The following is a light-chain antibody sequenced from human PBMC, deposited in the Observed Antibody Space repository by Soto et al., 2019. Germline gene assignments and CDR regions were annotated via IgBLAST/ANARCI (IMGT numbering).Light chain of an antibody. Sequence: QLVLTQPPSASGTPGQTVTISCSGSSSNIGSNYVYWYQQLPGAAPKLLIYRNNQRPSGVPDRFSGSKSGTSASLAISGLRSEDEADYYCTAWDGSLRGYVFGTGTKVTVL. J-gene: IGLJ1*01. V-gene: IGLV1-47*01. CDR3: TAWDGSLRGYV. CDR1: SSNIGSNY. CDR2: RNN.